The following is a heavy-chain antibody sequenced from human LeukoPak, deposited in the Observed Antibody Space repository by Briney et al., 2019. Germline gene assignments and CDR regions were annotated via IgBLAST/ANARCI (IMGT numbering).Heavy chain of an antibody. J-gene: IGHJ6*02. CDR1: GYTFTSYG. D-gene: IGHD6-13*01. Sequence: GSVKLSCKASGYTFTSYGISWVRQAPGQGLEWVGWISADSGNTNYAQKLQGRVTMTRDTSKTTPYMELKSLRSEDTAVYYCAREGLFSGIAAAGYYYGIDVWGQETTVTVSS. V-gene: IGHV1-18*01. CDR3: AREGLFSGIAAAGYYYGIDV. CDR2: ISADSGNT.